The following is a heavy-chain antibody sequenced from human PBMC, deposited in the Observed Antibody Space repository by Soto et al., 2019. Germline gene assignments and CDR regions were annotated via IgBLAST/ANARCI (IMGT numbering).Heavy chain of an antibody. Sequence: SCKGAGYSITRNWLGRVSKMPGKGLEWMGIIYPGDSDTRYSPSFQGQVTISADKSISTAYLQWSSLKASDTAMYYCARPVSFSGGSCYSGLASWLDSWGQGTLVTVSS. CDR2: IYPGDSDT. CDR1: GYSITRNW. J-gene: IGHJ4*02. CDR3: ARPVSFSGGSCYSGLASWLDS. D-gene: IGHD2-15*01. V-gene: IGHV5-51*01.